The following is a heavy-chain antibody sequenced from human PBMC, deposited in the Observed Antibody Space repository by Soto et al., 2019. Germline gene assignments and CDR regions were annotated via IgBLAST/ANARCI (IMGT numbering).Heavy chain of an antibody. CDR2: IPSSGGTI. Sequence: PGGSLRLSCAASGFSFSNFEMIWVRQAPGKGLEWVSYIPSSGGTIHYADSVKGRFTISRDNARKSLYLQMNSLRVEDTGVYYCARFPSTVIDYWGQGTQVTVS. D-gene: IGHD4-17*01. CDR1: GFSFSNFE. V-gene: IGHV3-48*03. CDR3: ARFPSTVIDY. J-gene: IGHJ4*02.